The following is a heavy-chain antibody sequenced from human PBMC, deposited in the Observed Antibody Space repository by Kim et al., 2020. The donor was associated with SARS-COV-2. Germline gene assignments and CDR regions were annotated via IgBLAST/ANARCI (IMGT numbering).Heavy chain of an antibody. J-gene: IGHJ4*02. CDR1: GGSISSYY. CDR3: ARGDGVSLFDY. Sequence: SETLSLTCTVSGGSISSYYWSWIRQPPGKGLEGIGYIYYSGSTNYNPSLKSRVTISVDTSKNQFSLKLSSVTAADTAVYYCARGDGVSLFDYWGQGTLVTVSS. D-gene: IGHD2-8*01. V-gene: IGHV4-59*01. CDR2: IYYSGST.